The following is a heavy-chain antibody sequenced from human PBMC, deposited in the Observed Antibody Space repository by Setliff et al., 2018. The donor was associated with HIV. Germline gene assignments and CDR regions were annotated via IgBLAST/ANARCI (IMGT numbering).Heavy chain of an antibody. Sequence: GESLKISCRGSGYRFTDYWIGWVRQMPGKXLEWMGVIYPGDSDTRYNPSFQGQVAISXAXSTSTXYLQCSSLKASDTAMYYCPSRXXXXHXFDPWGXGXXVTVXS. J-gene: IGHJ5*02. CDR2: IYPGDSDT. CDR3: PSRXXXXHXFDP. CDR1: GYRFTDYW. V-gene: IGHV5-51*01.